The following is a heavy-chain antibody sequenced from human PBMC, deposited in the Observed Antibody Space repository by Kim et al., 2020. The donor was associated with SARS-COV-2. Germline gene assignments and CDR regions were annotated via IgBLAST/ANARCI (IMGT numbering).Heavy chain of an antibody. CDR1: GYTFTSYG. CDR3: ARAYYDYGDLNDAFDI. D-gene: IGHD4-17*01. CDR2: ISAYNGNT. J-gene: IGHJ3*02. V-gene: IGHV1-18*04. Sequence: ASVKVSCKASGYTFTSYGISWVRQAPGQGLEWMGWISAYNGNTNYAQKLQGRVTMTTDTSTSTAYMELRSLRSDDTAVYYCARAYYDYGDLNDAFDIWGQGTMVTVSS.